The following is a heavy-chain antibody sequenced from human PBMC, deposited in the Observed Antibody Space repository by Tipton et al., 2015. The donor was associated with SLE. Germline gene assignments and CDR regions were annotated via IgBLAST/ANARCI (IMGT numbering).Heavy chain of an antibody. V-gene: IGHV4-34*01. CDR2: IYYSGST. D-gene: IGHD3-10*01. CDR1: GGSFSGYY. CDR3: ARDRSHRARSGIDY. Sequence: LRLSCAVYGGSFSGYYWGWIRQPPGKGLGWIGSIYYSGSTYYNPSLKSRVTISVDTSKNQFSLKLSSVTAADTAVYYCARDRSHRARSGIDYWGQGTLVTVSS. J-gene: IGHJ4*02.